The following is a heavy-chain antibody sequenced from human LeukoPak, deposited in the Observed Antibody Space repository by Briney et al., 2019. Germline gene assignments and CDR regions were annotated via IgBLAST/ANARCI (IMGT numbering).Heavy chain of an antibody. J-gene: IGHJ6*03. CDR1: GGSISSSNW. CDR3: ARGTLITVSRYYYYYYMDV. Sequence: PSETLSLTCAVSGGSISSSNWWSWVRQPPWKGLEWIGEIYHSGSTNYNPSLKSRVTISVDTSKNQFSLKLSTVTAADTAVYYCARGTLITVSRYYYYYYMDVWGKGTTVTISS. D-gene: IGHD1-14*01. CDR2: IYHSGST. V-gene: IGHV4-4*02.